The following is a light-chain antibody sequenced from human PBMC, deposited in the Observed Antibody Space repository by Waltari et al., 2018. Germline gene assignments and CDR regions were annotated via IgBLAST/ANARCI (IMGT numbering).Light chain of an antibody. CDR2: WAS. CDR1: QSVLYSSNNKNY. CDR3: QQYYSTSFT. Sequence: DIVMTQSPDSLAVSLGERATINCKSSQSVLYSSNNKNYLAWYQQKPGQPPKLLIYWASTRESGVPDRFSGSGSGTEFTLTISSLQAEDVAVYYCQQYYSTSFTFGPGTKVDIK. V-gene: IGKV4-1*01. J-gene: IGKJ3*01.